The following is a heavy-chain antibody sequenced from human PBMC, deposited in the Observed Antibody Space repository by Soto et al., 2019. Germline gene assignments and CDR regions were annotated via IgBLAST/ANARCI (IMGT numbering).Heavy chain of an antibody. CDR3: ARGFGVNGYCISTSCPRGMDV. V-gene: IGHV1-18*01. Sequence: ASVKVSCKASGYTFTNFGISWVRQAPGQGLEWMGWISAYNGNTNYAQNFQGRVTITADESTSTAYMELSSLRSEDTAVYYCARGFGVNGYCISTSCPRGMDVWGQGTTVTVSS. CDR1: GYTFTNFG. CDR2: ISAYNGNT. J-gene: IGHJ6*02. D-gene: IGHD2-2*03.